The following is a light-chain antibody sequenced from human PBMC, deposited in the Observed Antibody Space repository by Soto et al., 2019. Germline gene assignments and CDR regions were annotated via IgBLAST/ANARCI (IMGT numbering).Light chain of an antibody. J-gene: IGKJ1*01. CDR1: QSVSSK. V-gene: IGKV3-15*01. CDR2: GAS. Sequence: EIGMTQSPATLSVSTGEGATLSCRASQSVSSKLAWYQQKPGQAPRLIIYGASTRATGIPARFSGSGSGKEFTLIISSLQSEDSATYCCQQDNVYSRTFGQGTKVDIK. CDR3: QQDNVYSRT.